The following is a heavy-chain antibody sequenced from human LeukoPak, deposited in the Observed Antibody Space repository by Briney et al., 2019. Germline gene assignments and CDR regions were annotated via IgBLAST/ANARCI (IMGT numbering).Heavy chain of an antibody. D-gene: IGHD1-1*01. J-gene: IGHJ5*02. Sequence: PSETLSLTCAVSGYSSSIDYYWGWIRQPPGKGLEWIGSIYHSGMTYYNPSLKSRVTISIDTAKNQFSLKLTSVTAADTAVYHCSRATATGYFDPWGQGTLVTVSS. CDR2: IYHSGMT. CDR1: GYSSSIDYY. CDR3: SRATATGYFDP. V-gene: IGHV4-38-2*01.